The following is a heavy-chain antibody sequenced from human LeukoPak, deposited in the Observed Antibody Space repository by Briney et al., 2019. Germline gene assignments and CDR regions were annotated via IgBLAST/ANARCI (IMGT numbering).Heavy chain of an antibody. J-gene: IGHJ4*02. Sequence: PGGSLRLSCSASGFTFNTYWMNWDRQAPGKGLEWVANIKRDESETYYVDSVKGRFTISRDNAKNSLSLQMNSLRAEDTAVYYCARGGGNFDYWGQGTLVTVSS. V-gene: IGHV3-7*01. CDR3: ARGGGNFDY. D-gene: IGHD2/OR15-2a*01. CDR1: GFTFNTYW. CDR2: IKRDESET.